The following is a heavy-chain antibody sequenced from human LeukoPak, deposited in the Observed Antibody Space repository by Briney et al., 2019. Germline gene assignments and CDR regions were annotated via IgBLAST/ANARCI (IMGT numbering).Heavy chain of an antibody. CDR3: ARKGAARGDYYYYYMDV. CDR1: GFTFDDYT. J-gene: IGHJ6*03. CDR2: ISWDGGST. V-gene: IGHV3-43*01. D-gene: IGHD1-26*01. Sequence: GGSLRLSCAASGFTFDDYTMHWVRQAPGKGLEWVSLISWDGGSTYYADSVKGRFTISRDNSKNSLYLQMNSLRTEDTALYYCARKGAARGDYYYYYMDVWGKGTTVTVSS.